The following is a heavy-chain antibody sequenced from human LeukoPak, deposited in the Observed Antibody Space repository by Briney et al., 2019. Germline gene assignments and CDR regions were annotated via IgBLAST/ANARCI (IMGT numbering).Heavy chain of an antibody. CDR3: TTGIGL. Sequence: GGSLRLSCAASGFTFSSYAMSWVRQAPGKGLEWVGRIESKTDGGTTDYAAPVKGRFTISRHDSKNTLYLQMHSLKTEDTAVYYCTTGIGLWGQGTLVTVSS. V-gene: IGHV3-15*04. CDR2: IESKTDGGTT. CDR1: GFTFSSYA. J-gene: IGHJ4*02. D-gene: IGHD1-26*01.